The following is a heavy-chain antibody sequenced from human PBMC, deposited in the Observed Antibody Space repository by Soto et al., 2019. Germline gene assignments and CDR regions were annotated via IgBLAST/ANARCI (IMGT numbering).Heavy chain of an antibody. V-gene: IGHV4-59*01. D-gene: IGHD5-12*01. CDR1: GGSISSYY. Sequence: SETLSLTCTVSGGSISSYYWSWIRQPPGKGLEWIGYIYYSGSTNYNPSLKSRVTISVDTSKNQFSLKLSSVTAADTAVYYCARERMGGYSGYNYYYYYYMDVWGKGTTVTVSS. J-gene: IGHJ6*03. CDR3: ARERMGGYSGYNYYYYYYMDV. CDR2: IYYSGST.